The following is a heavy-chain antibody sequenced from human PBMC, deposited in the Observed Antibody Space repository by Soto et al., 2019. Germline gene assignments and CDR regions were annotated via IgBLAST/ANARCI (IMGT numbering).Heavy chain of an antibody. CDR2: INHSGRV. J-gene: IGHJ5*01. Sequence: SETLSLTCAVYGGSFSGHSWTWIRQSPGKGLEWIGDINHSGRVNYSPSLKSRVTISLDTSKNQFSLTLSAVAAADTAMYYCSTRAYDTNGYYRFDPWGQGTLVTVSS. CDR1: GGSFSGHS. D-gene: IGHD3-22*01. V-gene: IGHV4-34*01. CDR3: STRAYDTNGYYRFDP.